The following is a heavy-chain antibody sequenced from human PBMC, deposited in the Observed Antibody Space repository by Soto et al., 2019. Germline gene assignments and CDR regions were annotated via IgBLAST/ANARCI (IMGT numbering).Heavy chain of an antibody. D-gene: IGHD3-10*01. Sequence: QVQLVQSGAEVKKPGSSVKVSCKASGGTFSSYAISWVRQAPGQGLEWMGGIIPIFGTANYAQKFQGRVTITADKSTSTAYMELSSLRSEDTAVYYCARGTYYYGSGSYNIPPFVSRKPTPFDYWGQGTLVTVSS. CDR3: ARGTYYYGSGSYNIPPFVSRKPTPFDY. V-gene: IGHV1-69*06. CDR2: IIPIFGTA. CDR1: GGTFSSYA. J-gene: IGHJ4*02.